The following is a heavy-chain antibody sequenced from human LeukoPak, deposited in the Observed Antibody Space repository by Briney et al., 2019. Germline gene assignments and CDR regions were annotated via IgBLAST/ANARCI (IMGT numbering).Heavy chain of an antibody. CDR3: AKSTGYSTTGRDFDS. Sequence: GGSLRLSCTASGFTFSSLAMSWVRQAPGKGLEWVSDISGGGATTFYADSVKGRFTISRDNSKNTLYLQLSSLRAEDTAVYYCAKSTGYSTTGRDFDSWGRGTLVTVSS. D-gene: IGHD6-13*01. V-gene: IGHV3-23*01. CDR1: GFTFSSLA. CDR2: ISGGGATT. J-gene: IGHJ4*02.